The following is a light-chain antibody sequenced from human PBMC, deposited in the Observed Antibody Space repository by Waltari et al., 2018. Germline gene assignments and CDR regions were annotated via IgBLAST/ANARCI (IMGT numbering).Light chain of an antibody. CDR2: KAS. J-gene: IGKJ2*01. CDR3: QQYSSYSRT. CDR1: QSINRW. Sequence: DTQMTQSPSTISASVGNRVASTCRASQSINRWLAWYQQKPGKAPKLLIRKASYLESGVPSRFSGSGSGTEFTLTISSLQPDDFATYYCQQYSSYSRTFGQGTKLEI. V-gene: IGKV1-5*03.